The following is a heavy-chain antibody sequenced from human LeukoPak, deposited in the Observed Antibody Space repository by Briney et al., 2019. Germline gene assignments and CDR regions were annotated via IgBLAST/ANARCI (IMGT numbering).Heavy chain of an antibody. CDR2: IWHDGSNK. CDR1: GFTFSTYV. D-gene: IGHD5-18*01. Sequence: QAGGSLRLSCAASGFTFSTYVIHWVRQAPGKGLEWVALIWHDGSNKYYGDSVKDRFTISRDNSKNTLYLQMDSQRDEDTAVYYCARDRGYTYGHPLDYWGQGTLVTVCS. J-gene: IGHJ4*02. V-gene: IGHV3-33*01. CDR3: ARDRGYTYGHPLDY.